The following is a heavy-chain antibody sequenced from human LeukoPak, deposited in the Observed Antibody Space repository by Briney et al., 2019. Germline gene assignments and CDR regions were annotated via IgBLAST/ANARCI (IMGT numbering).Heavy chain of an antibody. V-gene: IGHV4-4*07. CDR2: VHRSGNT. J-gene: IGHJ5*02. D-gene: IGHD1-1*01. CDR1: GASITSFS. Sequence: PSETLSLTCTVSGASITSFSWSWLRQPAEAGLEWIGRVHRSGNTDYNPSLKGRVTMSMDTSRNQFSLILNSVTAADTAVYYCARDWTTTPGNWFDPWGQGTLVTVSS. CDR3: ARDWTTTPGNWFDP.